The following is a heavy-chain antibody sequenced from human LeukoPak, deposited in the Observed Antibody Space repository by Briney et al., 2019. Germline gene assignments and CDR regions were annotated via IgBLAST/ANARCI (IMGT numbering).Heavy chain of an antibody. J-gene: IGHJ4*02. Sequence: SETLSLTCTVSGGSISSSSYYWGWIRQPPGKGLEWIGSIYYSGSTYYNPSLKSRVTISVDRSKNQFSLKLSSVTAADTAVYYCARRLHYYDSSGYYDYWGQGTLVTVSS. CDR3: ARRLHYYDSSGYYDY. CDR1: GGSISSSSYY. D-gene: IGHD3-22*01. V-gene: IGHV4-39*07. CDR2: IYYSGST.